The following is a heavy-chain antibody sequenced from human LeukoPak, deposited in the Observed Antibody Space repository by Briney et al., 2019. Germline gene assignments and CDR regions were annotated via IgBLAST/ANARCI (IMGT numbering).Heavy chain of an antibody. CDR2: IIPIFGTA. D-gene: IGHD3-3*01. CDR1: GGTFSSYA. J-gene: IGHJ4*02. Sequence: GASVKVSCKASGGTFSSYAISWVRQAPGQGLEWMGGIIPIFGTANYAQKFQGRVTITADESTSTAYMELSSLRSEDTAVYYWASSKRWSGYYLSAGDYWGQGTLVTVSS. V-gene: IGHV1-69*13. CDR3: ASSKRWSGYYLSAGDY.